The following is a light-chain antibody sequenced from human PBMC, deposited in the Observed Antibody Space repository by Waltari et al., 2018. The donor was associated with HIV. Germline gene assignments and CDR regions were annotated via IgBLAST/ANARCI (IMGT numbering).Light chain of an antibody. CDR3: CSYAGSFTLI. Sequence: QSALTQPRSVSGSPGQSVTISCTGTSRDVGSYNYVSWYQLRPGTAPKLILFDISKRPSGVPDRFSGSVSGSTASLTSSGLQADDAADYYCCSYAGSFTLIFGGGTTLTVL. CDR1: SRDVGSYNY. V-gene: IGLV2-11*01. J-gene: IGLJ2*01. CDR2: DIS.